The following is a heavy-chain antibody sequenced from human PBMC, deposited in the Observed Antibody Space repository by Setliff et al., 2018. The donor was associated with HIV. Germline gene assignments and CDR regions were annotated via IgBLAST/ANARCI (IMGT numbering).Heavy chain of an antibody. D-gene: IGHD3-22*01. CDR1: GGSISSGTYY. V-gene: IGHV4-61*09. CDR2: IYTSGTT. J-gene: IGHJ3*02. CDR3: ARILLYDSSAYFVNAFDI. Sequence: SETLSLTCTVSGGSISSGTYYWSWIRQPAGKGLEWIGHIYTSGTTNYNPSLKSRVTISLDTSKNQFSLKLSSVTAADTAVFYCARILLYDSSAYFVNAFDIWGQGTVVTVSS.